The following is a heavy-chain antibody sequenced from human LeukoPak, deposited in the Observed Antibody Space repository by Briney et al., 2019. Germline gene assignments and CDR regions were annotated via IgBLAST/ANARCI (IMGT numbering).Heavy chain of an antibody. D-gene: IGHD5-24*01. CDR2: IWYDGSNK. Sequence: GGSLRLSCAASGFTFSSYAMSWVRQAPGKGLEWVAVIWYDGSNKYYADSVKGRFTISRDNSKNTLYLQMNSLRAEDTAVYYCAREWQGNDYWGQGTLVTVSS. CDR3: AREWQGNDY. V-gene: IGHV3-33*08. J-gene: IGHJ4*02. CDR1: GFTFSSYA.